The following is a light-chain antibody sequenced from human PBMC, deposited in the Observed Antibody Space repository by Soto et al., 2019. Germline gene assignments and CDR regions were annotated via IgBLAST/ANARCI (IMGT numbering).Light chain of an antibody. CDR3: QQYGTSPFT. V-gene: IGKV3-20*01. Sequence: ESVWTQSPGTLSLSAGERATLSCRASQSVSSTYVAWYQQKPGQAPRLLIYGAASRATGIPGRFSGSGSGTDFTLTISRLEPEDFAVYYCQQYGTSPFTFGQGTRLEIK. J-gene: IGKJ5*01. CDR2: GAA. CDR1: QSVSSTY.